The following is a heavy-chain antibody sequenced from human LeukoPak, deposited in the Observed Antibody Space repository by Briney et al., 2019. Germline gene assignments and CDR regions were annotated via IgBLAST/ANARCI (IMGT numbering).Heavy chain of an antibody. CDR1: GFTFSDYY. CDR3: ARDATYYYDSSGHSDY. D-gene: IGHD3-22*01. V-gene: IGHV3-11*04. Sequence: PGGSLRLSCAASGFTFSDYYMSWIRQAPGKGLEWVSYISSSGSTIYYADSVKGRFTISRDNAKNSLYLQMNSLRAEDTAVYYCARDATYYYDSSGHSDYWGQGTLVTVSS. J-gene: IGHJ4*02. CDR2: ISSSGSTI.